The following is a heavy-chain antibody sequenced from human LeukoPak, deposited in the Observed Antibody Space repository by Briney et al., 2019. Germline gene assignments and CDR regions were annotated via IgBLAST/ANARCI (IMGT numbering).Heavy chain of an antibody. Sequence: GGSLRLSCAASGFTFSSYAMSWVRQAPGKGLEWVSAISGSGGSTYYADSVKGRFTISRDNSKNTLYLQMNSLRAEDTAVYYCAKDPVLCASYVRWFDPWGQGTLVTVSS. J-gene: IGHJ5*02. V-gene: IGHV3-23*01. D-gene: IGHD3-16*01. CDR2: ISGSGGST. CDR3: AKDPVLCASYVRWFDP. CDR1: GFTFSSYA.